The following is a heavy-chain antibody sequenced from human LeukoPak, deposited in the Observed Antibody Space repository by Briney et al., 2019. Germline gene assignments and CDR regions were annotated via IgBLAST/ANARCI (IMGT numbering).Heavy chain of an antibody. Sequence: GGSLRLSCAASGFTFSSYGMHWVRQAPGKGLEWVAVIWYDGSNKYYADSVKGRFTISRDNSKNTLYLQMNSLRAEDTAVYYCAKYEQWLGPYYFDYRGQGTLVTVSS. D-gene: IGHD6-19*01. J-gene: IGHJ4*02. CDR3: AKYEQWLGPYYFDY. CDR2: IWYDGSNK. V-gene: IGHV3-33*06. CDR1: GFTFSSYG.